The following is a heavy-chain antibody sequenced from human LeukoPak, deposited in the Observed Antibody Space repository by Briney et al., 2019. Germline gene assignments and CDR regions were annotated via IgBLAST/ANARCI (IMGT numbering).Heavy chain of an antibody. J-gene: IGHJ6*03. D-gene: IGHD3-16*01. V-gene: IGHV3-74*01. CDR2: INSDGSST. CDR3: AASRFGNYYYYYMDV. Sequence: PGGSLRLSCAASGFTFSSYWMHWVRQAPGKWLVWVSRINSDGSSTSYADSVKGRFTISRDNAKNTLYLQMNSLRAEDTAVYYCAASRFGNYYYYYMDVWGKGTTVTISS. CDR1: GFTFSSYW.